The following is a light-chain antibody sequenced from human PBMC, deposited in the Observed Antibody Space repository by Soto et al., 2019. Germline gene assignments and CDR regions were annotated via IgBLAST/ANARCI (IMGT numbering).Light chain of an antibody. Sequence: IVMTQSPATLSVSPGERATLSCRASQSVSSYLAWYQQKPGQAHRLLIYDASNRATGIQARFSGSGSGTDFTLAIRSLEPEDCALYYWKQRRDWPLTFGGGTQVEI. J-gene: IGKJ4*01. CDR3: KQRRDWPLT. V-gene: IGKV3-11*01. CDR1: QSVSSY. CDR2: DAS.